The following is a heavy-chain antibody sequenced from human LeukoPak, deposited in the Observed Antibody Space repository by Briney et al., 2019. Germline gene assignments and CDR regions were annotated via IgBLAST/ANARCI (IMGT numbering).Heavy chain of an antibody. CDR3: ARGGYKDADWDFDY. D-gene: IGHD5-24*01. CDR2: ISAYNGNT. CDR1: GYSFSSCG. V-gene: IGHV1-18*01. J-gene: IGHJ4*02. Sequence: ASVKVSCKASGYSFSSCGISWVRQAPGQGLEYMGWISAYNGNTNFGQKVQGRVTMTTDTSTSTAYMELKHLRSDDTAVYYCARGGYKDADWDFDYWGQGTLVTVSS.